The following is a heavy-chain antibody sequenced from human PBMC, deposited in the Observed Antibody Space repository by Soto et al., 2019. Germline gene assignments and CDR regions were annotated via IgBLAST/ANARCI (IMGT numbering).Heavy chain of an antibody. D-gene: IGHD4-17*01. J-gene: IGHJ1*01. CDR1: GYTFTSYG. Sequence: QVQLVQSGPDLKRPGASMKVSCKASGYTFTSYGISWVRQAPGQGLEWMAWISPLKGRTQYSKKAQGRVTLSTDTSSTTAYMEMTTLRVDDTAVYYCAMDYGDRPEYFKHWGQGALVTVS. CDR3: AMDYGDRPEYFKH. CDR2: ISPLKGRT. V-gene: IGHV1-18*04.